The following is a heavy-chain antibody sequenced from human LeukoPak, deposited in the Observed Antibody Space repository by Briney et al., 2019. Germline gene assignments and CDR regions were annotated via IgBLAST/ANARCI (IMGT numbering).Heavy chain of an antibody. Sequence: GGSLRLSCAASGFTFSSYSMNWVRQAPGKGLEWVSSISSSSSYIYYADSVKGRFTISRDNAKNSLYLQMNSLRAEDTAVYYCARATRITIWDYYYYYMDVWGKGTTVTVSS. CDR1: GFTFSSYS. CDR2: ISSSSSYI. V-gene: IGHV3-21*01. CDR3: ARATRITIWDYYYYYMDV. J-gene: IGHJ6*03. D-gene: IGHD3-9*01.